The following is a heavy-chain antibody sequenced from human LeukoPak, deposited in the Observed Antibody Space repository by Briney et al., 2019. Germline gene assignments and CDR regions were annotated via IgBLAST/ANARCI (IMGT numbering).Heavy chain of an antibody. D-gene: IGHD6-19*01. V-gene: IGHV1-69*05. CDR3: TRRYGGHSGWAGYHDS. Sequence: SVKVSCKASGGTFSSYAISWVRQAPGQGLEWMGRIIPIFGTANYAQKFQGRVTITTDESTSTAYMELSSLRAEDTAVYYCTRRYGGHSGWAGYHDSWGQGTLVTVSS. J-gene: IGHJ4*02. CDR1: GGTFSSYA. CDR2: IIPIFGTA.